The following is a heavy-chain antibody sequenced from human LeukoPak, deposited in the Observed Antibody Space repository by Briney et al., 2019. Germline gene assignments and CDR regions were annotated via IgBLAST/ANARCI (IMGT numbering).Heavy chain of an antibody. J-gene: IGHJ5*02. D-gene: IGHD2-2*01. CDR2: ISTYNGNK. Sequence: GASVKGSCKASGYTFTSYGISWVRQAPGQGLEWIGWISTYNGNKNYAQKLQGRVTMTTDTSTSTAYMELRSLRSDDTAVYYCARETTYCSSTSCCNRGSDNWFDPWGQGTLVTVSS. CDR1: GYTFTSYG. CDR3: ARETTYCSSTSCCNRGSDNWFDP. V-gene: IGHV1-18*01.